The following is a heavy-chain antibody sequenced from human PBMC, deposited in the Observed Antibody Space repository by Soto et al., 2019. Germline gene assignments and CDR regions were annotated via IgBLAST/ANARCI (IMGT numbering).Heavy chain of an antibody. CDR3: ARDPPSRTYYYYYMDV. Sequence: GGSLRLSCAASGFSFSSYGMHWARQAPGKGLEWVAVIWYDGSNKYYADSVKGRFTISRDNSKNRLYLQMNNLRADDTAVYYCARDPPSRTYYYYYMDVWGTGTTVTVSS. J-gene: IGHJ6*03. V-gene: IGHV3-33*01. CDR2: IWYDGSNK. D-gene: IGHD2-2*01. CDR1: GFSFSSYG.